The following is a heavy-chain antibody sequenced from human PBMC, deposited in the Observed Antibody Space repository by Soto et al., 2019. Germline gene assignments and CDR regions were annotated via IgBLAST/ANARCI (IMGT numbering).Heavy chain of an antibody. D-gene: IGHD3-3*01. CDR2: INPNSGGT. J-gene: IGHJ4*02. CDR1: GYTFTGYY. V-gene: IGHV1-2*04. Sequence: ASVKVSCKASGYTFTGYYMHWVRQAPGQGLEWMGWINPNSGGTNYAQKFQCWVTMTRDTSISTAYMELSRLRSDDTAVYYCARTYYDFWSGYYTDGYFDYWGQGTLVTVSS. CDR3: ARTYYDFWSGYYTDGYFDY.